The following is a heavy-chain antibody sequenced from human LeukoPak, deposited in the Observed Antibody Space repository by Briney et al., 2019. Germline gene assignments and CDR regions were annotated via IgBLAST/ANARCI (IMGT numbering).Heavy chain of an antibody. CDR3: ARGRGAVAGNLYYYYMDV. Sequence: SETLSLTCAVYGGSFSGCYWSWIRQPPGKGLEWIGEINHSGSTNYNPSLKSRVTISVDTSKNQFSLKLSSVAAADTAVYYCARGRGAVAGNLYYYYMDVWGKGTTVTVSS. D-gene: IGHD6-19*01. V-gene: IGHV4-34*01. CDR1: GGSFSGCY. CDR2: INHSGST. J-gene: IGHJ6*03.